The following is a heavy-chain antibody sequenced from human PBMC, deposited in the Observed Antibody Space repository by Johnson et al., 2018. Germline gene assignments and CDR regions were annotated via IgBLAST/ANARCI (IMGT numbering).Heavy chain of an antibody. Sequence: QVQLVESGAEVKKPGSSVKVSCKASGGTFSSYGISWVRQAPGHGLEWMGGFIPIFGAANYGQKFQGRVTITADESTNTAYMELSSRRSEDTAVYYCATPISAGAEYFQHWGQGTLVTVSS. CDR2: FIPIFGAA. D-gene: IGHD3-3*01. CDR1: GGTFSSYG. J-gene: IGHJ1*01. CDR3: ATPISAGAEYFQH. V-gene: IGHV1-69*01.